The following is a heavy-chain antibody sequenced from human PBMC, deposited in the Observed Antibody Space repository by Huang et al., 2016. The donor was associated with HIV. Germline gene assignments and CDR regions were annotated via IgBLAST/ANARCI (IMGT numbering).Heavy chain of an antibody. Sequence: QVQLVQSGAEVKKPGSSVKLSCQSSGGGSSSYDISWVRQARGQGLEWMGGIIPIFGTTDYAPRFQGRVTITADESTNTAYIELSSLEYDDTALYYCARSGPRWGLATIWTLVYWGQGTLVTVSS. CDR1: GGGSSSYD. CDR2: IIPIFGTT. D-gene: IGHD5-12*01. V-gene: IGHV1-69*13. J-gene: IGHJ4*02. CDR3: ARSGPRWGLATIWTLVY.